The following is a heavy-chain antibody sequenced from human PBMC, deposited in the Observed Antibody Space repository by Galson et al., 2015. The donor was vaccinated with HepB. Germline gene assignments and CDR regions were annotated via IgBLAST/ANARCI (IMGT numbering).Heavy chain of an antibody. J-gene: IGHJ4*02. CDR1: GFTFDYYA. D-gene: IGHD2/OR15-2a*01. Sequence: SLRLSCAPSGFTFDYYATTWVRQAPGKGLEWVSGISPSGDMSFVANSVRGRFTISRDNSRNVLYLHMKGLRVEDTALYYCAKVQPRKNDGWYYSAWGEIDSWGQGTLVSVSS. CDR2: ISPSGDMS. CDR3: AKVQPRKNDGWYYSAWGEIDS. V-gene: IGHV3-23*01.